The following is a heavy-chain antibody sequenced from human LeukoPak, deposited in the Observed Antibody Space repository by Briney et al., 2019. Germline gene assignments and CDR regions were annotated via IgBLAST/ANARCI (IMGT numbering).Heavy chain of an antibody. D-gene: IGHD3-10*01. V-gene: IGHV3-30*02. CDR2: IRSDGTNK. CDR3: AKDQFKPSGISMVRGVRGYYYYMDV. Sequence: GGPLRLSCAASGFTFSSYGMYWVRQAPGKGLEWVAFIRSDGTNKYYADSVRGRFTISRDNSKNTLYLQMNSLRAEDTAVYYCAKDQFKPSGISMVRGVRGYYYYMDVWGKGTTVTISS. CDR1: GFTFSSYG. J-gene: IGHJ6*03.